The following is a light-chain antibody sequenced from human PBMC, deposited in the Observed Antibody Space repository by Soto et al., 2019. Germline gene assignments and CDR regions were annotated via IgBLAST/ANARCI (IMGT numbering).Light chain of an antibody. CDR1: QNIRRW. CDR3: QQYHSDWT. J-gene: IGKJ1*01. V-gene: IGKV1-5*01. Sequence: DFQMTQSPSTLSASVGDRVTITCRASQNIRRWLAWFQQKPGKAPRLLIYDASSLESGVLQRFSSSGSGTEFTLTISSLQTDDFSSYCCQQYHSDWTFGQGTKVE. CDR2: DAS.